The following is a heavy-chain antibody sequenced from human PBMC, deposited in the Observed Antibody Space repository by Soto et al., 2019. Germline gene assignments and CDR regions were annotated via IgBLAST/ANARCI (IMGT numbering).Heavy chain of an antibody. CDR2: ISGSGGTT. CDR3: AKFFVETWSNSGWPWSFHY. V-gene: IGHV3-23*01. D-gene: IGHD6-25*01. Sequence: VQLLESGGGLVQPGRSLRLSCAASGFTFSNYAMSWVRQAPGQGLDWVSAISGSGGTTYYADSVKGRFTISRDNSMNTLFRHMHSLRAEDAAVYYCAKFFVETWSNSGWPWSFHYWGQGTLVTVSS. J-gene: IGHJ4*02. CDR1: GFTFSNYA.